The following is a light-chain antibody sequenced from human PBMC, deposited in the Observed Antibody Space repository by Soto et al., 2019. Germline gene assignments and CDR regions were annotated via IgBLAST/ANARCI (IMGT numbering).Light chain of an antibody. V-gene: IGLV1-47*02. CDR2: SNN. J-gene: IGLJ2*01. CDR3: ASWDDRLGAVI. CDR1: SSNIGGTNY. Sequence: ALTQPPSASGTPGQRVFISCSGSSSNIGGTNYAYWYQQLPGAAPKLLMHSNNLRPSGVPERISGSKSGTSASLAISGLRSEDEAVYYCASWDDRLGAVIFGGGTKATVL.